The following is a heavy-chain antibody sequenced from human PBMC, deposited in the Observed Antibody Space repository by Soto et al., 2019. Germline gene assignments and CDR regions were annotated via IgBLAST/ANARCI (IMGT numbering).Heavy chain of an antibody. J-gene: IGHJ5*02. CDR3: ARGVGSGTYYNQYNWFDP. D-gene: IGHD3-10*01. V-gene: IGHV1-18*01. CDR2: INTYNGNT. CDR1: GYTFTNYG. Sequence: QVQLVQSAAEVKKPGASVKVSCKASGYTFTNYGISWVRQAPGQGLEWMGWINTYNGNTNHAQKLQGRVTMTTDTSTSTAYMDLRSLRSDDTAVYYCARGVGSGTYYNQYNWFDPWGQGTLVTVSS.